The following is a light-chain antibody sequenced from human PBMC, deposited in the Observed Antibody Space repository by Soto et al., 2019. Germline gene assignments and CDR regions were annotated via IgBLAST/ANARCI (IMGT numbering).Light chain of an antibody. Sequence: DIVMTQSPDSLDVYLGERATINCKSSQSVLYSSNNKNYLAWYQQKPGQPPNLLIYWASTRESGVPDRFSGSGSGTDFTLTISSLQAEDVAVYYCQQYYSTPYTFGQGTKVDIK. J-gene: IGKJ2*01. V-gene: IGKV4-1*01. CDR3: QQYYSTPYT. CDR2: WAS. CDR1: QSVLYSSNNKNY.